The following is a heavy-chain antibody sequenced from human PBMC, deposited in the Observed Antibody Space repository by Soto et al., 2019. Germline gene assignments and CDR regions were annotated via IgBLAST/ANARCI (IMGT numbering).Heavy chain of an antibody. CDR3: AREKQQLVLNYFDY. V-gene: IGHV1-69*12. Sequence: QVQLVQSGAEVKKPGSSVKVSCKASGGTFSSYAISWVRQAPGQGLEWMGGIIPIFGTANYAQKFQGRVTXXAXEXMSTAYMELSSLRSEDTAVYYCAREKQQLVLNYFDYWGQGTLVTVSS. CDR1: GGTFSSYA. CDR2: IIPIFGTA. D-gene: IGHD6-13*01. J-gene: IGHJ4*02.